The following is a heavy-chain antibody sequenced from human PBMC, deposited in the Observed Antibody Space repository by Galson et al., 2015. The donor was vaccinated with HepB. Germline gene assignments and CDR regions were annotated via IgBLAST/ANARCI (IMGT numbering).Heavy chain of an antibody. J-gene: IGHJ3*02. CDR2: ISAYNGNT. CDR3: ARDREITFGGVHHDAFDI. D-gene: IGHD3-16*01. Sequence: SVKVSCKASGYTFTSYGISWVRQAPGQGLEWMGWISAYNGNTNYAQKLQGRVTMTTDTSTSTAYMELRSLRSDDTAVYYCARDREITFGGVHHDAFDIWGQGTMVTVSS. V-gene: IGHV1-18*01. CDR1: GYTFTSYG.